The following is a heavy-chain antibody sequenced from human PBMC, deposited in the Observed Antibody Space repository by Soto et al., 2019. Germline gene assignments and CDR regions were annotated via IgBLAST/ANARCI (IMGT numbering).Heavy chain of an antibody. D-gene: IGHD6-19*01. CDR2: IIPIFGTA. Sequence: SVKVSCKASGGTFSSYAISWVRQAPGQGLEWMGGIIPIFGTANYAQKFQGRVTITADKSTSTAYMELSSLRSEDTAVYYCARDSSSGSPFDYWGQGTLVTVSS. CDR1: GGTFSSYA. CDR3: ARDSSSGSPFDY. J-gene: IGHJ4*02. V-gene: IGHV1-69*06.